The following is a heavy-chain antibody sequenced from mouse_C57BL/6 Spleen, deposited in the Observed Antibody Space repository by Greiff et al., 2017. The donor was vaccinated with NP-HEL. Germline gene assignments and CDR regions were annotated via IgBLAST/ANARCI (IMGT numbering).Heavy chain of an antibody. V-gene: IGHV1-64*01. CDR2: IHPNSGST. Sequence: QVQLQQPGAELVKPGASVKLSCKASGYTFTSYWMHWVKQRPGQGLEWIGMIHPNSGSTNYNEKFKSKATLTVDKSSSTAYMQLSSLTSEDSAVYYCARCGLDGYYSWFAYWGQGTLVTVSA. J-gene: IGHJ3*01. CDR3: ARCGLDGYYSWFAY. D-gene: IGHD2-3*01. CDR1: GYTFTSYW.